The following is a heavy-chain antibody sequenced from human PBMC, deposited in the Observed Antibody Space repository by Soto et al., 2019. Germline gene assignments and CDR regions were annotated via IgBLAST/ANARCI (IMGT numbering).Heavy chain of an antibody. CDR2: ISGYNGNT. CDR1: GYAFSGYR. J-gene: IGHJ5*01. V-gene: IGHV1-18*03. CDR3: ARDLGPPNWFDS. D-gene: IGHD2-8*01. Sequence: QVQLVQSGAEMKQPGASVKVSCKTSGYAFSGYRLSWVRQGPGQGLEWMGWISGYNGNTDYAQKFQGRVTMTTDTSTSTAYMELRSLRSDDMAVYYCARDLGPPNWFDSWGQGTLVTVSS.